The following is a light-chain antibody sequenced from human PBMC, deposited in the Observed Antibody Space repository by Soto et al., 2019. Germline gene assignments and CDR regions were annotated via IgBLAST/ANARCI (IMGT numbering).Light chain of an antibody. CDR3: QQSVGSRT. CDR2: GAS. V-gene: IGKV3-20*01. J-gene: IGKJ1*01. CDR1: QTISSTY. Sequence: EMVLTQSPGTLSLSPGERATLSCRASQTISSTYLAWYQQKPGQAPRLLIYGASNRATGIPDRFSGGGSGTDFTLTITRLEPEDFAVYYCQQSVGSRTFGQGTEVEIK.